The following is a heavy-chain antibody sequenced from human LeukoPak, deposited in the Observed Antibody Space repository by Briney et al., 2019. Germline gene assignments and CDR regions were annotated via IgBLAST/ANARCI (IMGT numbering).Heavy chain of an antibody. CDR3: ARCDGSSWETYYYYYRDV. J-gene: IGHJ6*03. CDR1: GYTFTGYY. CDR2: INPNSGGT. Sequence: ASVKVSCKASGYTFTGYYMHWVRQAPGQGLEWMGWINPNSGGTNYAQKFQGRVTMTRDTSISTAYMELSRLRSDDTAVYYCARCDGSSWETYYYYYRDVWGKGTTVTVSS. D-gene: IGHD6-13*01. V-gene: IGHV1-2*02.